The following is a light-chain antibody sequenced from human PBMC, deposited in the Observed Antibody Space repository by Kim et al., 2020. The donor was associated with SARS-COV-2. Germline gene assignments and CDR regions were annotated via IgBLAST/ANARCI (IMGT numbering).Light chain of an antibody. Sequence: AAGGKSITTSCRANQDSNNDIGWYQQNRGRAPKRLFYGANSVQRGVPTRFGGSGSRAEFTPTSSSQQHENFANYCYLHHNTYPITFGQGTRLEIK. CDR1: QDSNND. CDR2: GAN. CDR3: LHHNTYPIT. J-gene: IGKJ5*01. V-gene: IGKV1-17*01.